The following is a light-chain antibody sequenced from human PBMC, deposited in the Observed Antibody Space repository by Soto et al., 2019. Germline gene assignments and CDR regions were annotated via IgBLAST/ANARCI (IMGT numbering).Light chain of an antibody. CDR3: QTWGTGPFV. J-gene: IGLJ1*01. V-gene: IGLV4-69*01. Sequence: QLVLTQSPSASASLGASVKLTCTLSSGHSSYAIAWHQQQPEKGPRYLMKLNNDGSHSKGDGIPDRFSGSSSGAERYLTISSLQSEDDADYYCQTWGTGPFVFGTGTKLTVL. CDR2: LNNDGSH. CDR1: SGHSSYA.